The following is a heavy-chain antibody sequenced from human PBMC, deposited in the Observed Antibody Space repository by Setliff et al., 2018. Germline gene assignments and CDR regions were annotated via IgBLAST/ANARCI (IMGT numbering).Heavy chain of an antibody. CDR2: ISAYKDKT. Sequence: GASVKVSCKSYGYTFNTYGISWVRQAPGQGPEWMGWISAYKDKTRSTERFQDRLTLTIDTSTNTVFMELRDLRADDTATYYCARDGGKYCATTSCFHFDYWGQGTQVTV. J-gene: IGHJ4*02. CDR3: ARDGGKYCATTSCFHFDY. V-gene: IGHV1-18*01. D-gene: IGHD2-2*01. CDR1: GYTFNTYG.